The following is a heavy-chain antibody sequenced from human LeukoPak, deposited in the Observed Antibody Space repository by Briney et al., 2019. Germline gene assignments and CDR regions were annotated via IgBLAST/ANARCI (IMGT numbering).Heavy chain of an antibody. J-gene: IGHJ3*02. CDR2: ISYDGSNK. CDR3: ARDRSGVVRDCVDI. Sequence: GRSLRLSCAASGFTLSLYAIHWVRQAPAKGLEWVAVISYDGSNKYYADSVKGRFTISRDNSKKTLYLQMTSLSAEDTAVYYCARDRSGVVRDCVDIWGQGTMVTVSS. V-gene: IGHV3-30-3*01. CDR1: GFTLSLYA. D-gene: IGHD3-10*01.